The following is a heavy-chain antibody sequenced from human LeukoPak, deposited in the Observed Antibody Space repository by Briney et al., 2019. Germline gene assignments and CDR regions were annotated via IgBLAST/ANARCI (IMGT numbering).Heavy chain of an antibody. CDR3: ARLSLKVLEWSPTKGKETYYFDS. V-gene: IGHV4-39*07. Sequence: KSSETLSLTCTVSGGSISSSSYYWGWIRQPPGKGLEWIGSIYYSGSTYYNPSLKSRVTISVDTSKNQFSLKLSSVTAADTAVYYCARLSLKVLEWSPTKGKETYYFDSWGQGTLVTVSS. CDR1: GGSISSSSYY. CDR2: IYYSGST. J-gene: IGHJ4*02. D-gene: IGHD3-3*01.